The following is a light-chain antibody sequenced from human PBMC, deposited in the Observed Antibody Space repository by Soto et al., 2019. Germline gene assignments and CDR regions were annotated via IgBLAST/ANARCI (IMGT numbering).Light chain of an antibody. CDR1: QSISSW. CDR3: QQSYSTPWT. J-gene: IGKJ1*01. Sequence: DIQMTHSPSTLSASVGDRVTITFRASQSISSWLAWYQQKPGKAPKLLIYDASSLESGVPSRFSGSGSGTDFTLTISSLQPEDFAAYYCQQSYSTPWTFGQGTKVDI. V-gene: IGKV1-5*01. CDR2: DAS.